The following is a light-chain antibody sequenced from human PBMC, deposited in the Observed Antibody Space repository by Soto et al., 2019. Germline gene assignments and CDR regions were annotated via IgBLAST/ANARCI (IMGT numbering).Light chain of an antibody. CDR1: SSNIGAGYD. CDR2: GNT. V-gene: IGLV1-40*01. J-gene: IGLJ2*01. Sequence: QSVLTQPPSVSGAPGQRVTLSCTGSSSNIGAGYDVPWYQQLSGRAPKLLIYGNTNRPSGVPDRFSGSKSGTSASLAITGLQAEDEADYYCLSFDSSLSVVFGGGTKLTVL. CDR3: LSFDSSLSVV.